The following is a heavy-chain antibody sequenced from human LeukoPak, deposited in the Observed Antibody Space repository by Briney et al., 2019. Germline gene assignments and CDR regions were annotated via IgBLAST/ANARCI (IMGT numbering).Heavy chain of an antibody. J-gene: IGHJ6*02. CDR3: ARGVPVDTAMVLGDYYGMDV. CDR1: GGTFSSYA. V-gene: IGHV1-69*04. D-gene: IGHD5-18*01. CDR2: IIPILGIA. Sequence: GTSVKVSCKASGGTFSSYAISWVRQAPGQGLEWMGRIIPILGIANYAQKFQGRVTITADKSTSTAYMELSSLRSEDTAVYYCARGVPVDTAMVLGDYYGMDVWGQGTTVTVSS.